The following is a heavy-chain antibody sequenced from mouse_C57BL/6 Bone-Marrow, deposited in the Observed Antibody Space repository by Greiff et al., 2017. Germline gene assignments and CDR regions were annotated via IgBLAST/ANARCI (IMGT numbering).Heavy chain of an antibody. J-gene: IGHJ3*01. D-gene: IGHD2-5*01. CDR3: ARGVYSNYGAY. V-gene: IGHV1-61*01. Sequence: VQLQQPGAELVKPGSSVKLSCKASGYTFTSYWMEWVKQRPGQGLEWIGNIYPSDSETHYNQKFKDKATLTVDKSSSTAYMQLSSLTSEDAAVYYGARGVYSNYGAYWGQGTLVTVSA. CDR1: GYTFTSYW. CDR2: IYPSDSET.